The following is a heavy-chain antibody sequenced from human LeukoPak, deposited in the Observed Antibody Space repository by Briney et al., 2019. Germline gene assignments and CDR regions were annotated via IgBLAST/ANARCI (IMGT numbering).Heavy chain of an antibody. CDR2: IKQDGTKT. CDR1: GFTFSSYW. J-gene: IGHJ3*02. CDR3: ANDVSQTGAFNI. D-gene: IGHD7-27*01. Sequence: PGGSLRLSCAGSGFTFSSYWMNWVRQAPGKGLEWVANIKQDGTKTHYVDSVKGRFTISRDNARSSLYLQMNSLRVKDTAVYYCANDVSQTGAFNIWGQGTMVTVSS. V-gene: IGHV3-7*01.